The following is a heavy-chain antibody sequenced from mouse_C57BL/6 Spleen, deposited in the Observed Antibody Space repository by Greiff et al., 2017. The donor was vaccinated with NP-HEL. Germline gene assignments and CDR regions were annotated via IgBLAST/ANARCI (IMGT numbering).Heavy chain of an antibody. V-gene: IGHV1-64*01. D-gene: IGHD1-1*01. J-gene: IGHJ1*03. CDR1: GYTFTSYW. Sequence: QVQLKQPGAELVKPGASVKLSCKASGYTFTSYWMHWVKQRPGQGLEWIGMIHPNSGSTNYNEKFKSKATLTVDKSSSTAYMQLSSLTSEDSAVYYCARSTTVVATNYFDVWGTGTTVTVSS. CDR3: ARSTTVVATNYFDV. CDR2: IHPNSGST.